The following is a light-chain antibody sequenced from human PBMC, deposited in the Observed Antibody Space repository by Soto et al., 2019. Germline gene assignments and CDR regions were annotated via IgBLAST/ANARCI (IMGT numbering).Light chain of an antibody. J-gene: IGKJ2*01. CDR1: QSVSSSY. CDR3: QHYCSSTRST. CDR2: GAS. Sequence: EIVLTQSPGTLSLSPGERATLSCRASQSVSSSYLAWYQQKPGQAPRLLIYGASSRATGIPDGFSGSGSGSDFTFAISRLEPEDVAVYYCQHYCSSTRSTFGQGTKLEIK. V-gene: IGKV3-20*01.